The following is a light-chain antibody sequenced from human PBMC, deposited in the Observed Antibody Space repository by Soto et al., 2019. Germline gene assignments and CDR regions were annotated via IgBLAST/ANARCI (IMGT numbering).Light chain of an antibody. CDR3: SSCAGRNNLV. CDR1: SSDVGGYNY. V-gene: IGLV2-14*01. Sequence: QSALTQPASVSGSPGQSITISCTGTSSDVGGYNYVSWYQQHPGKAPKLMIYEVSNRPSGVSNRFSGSKSGNTASLTISGRQAEDEADYYCSSCAGRNNLVFGGGTKLTVL. J-gene: IGLJ2*01. CDR2: EVS.